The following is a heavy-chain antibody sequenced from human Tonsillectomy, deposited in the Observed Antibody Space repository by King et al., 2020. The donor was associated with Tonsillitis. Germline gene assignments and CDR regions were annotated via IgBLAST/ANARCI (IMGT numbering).Heavy chain of an antibody. V-gene: IGHV3-23*04. CDR1: GFTFSSYA. CDR2: ISGSGGST. Sequence: VQLVESGGGLVQPGGSLRLSCAASGFTFSSYARSWVRQAPGKGMEWGSAISGSGGSTYYTASVKCRFTISRGNSKNTLYLQMNSRRAEDTAVYYCALSYVLDYWGQGTLVTVSS. D-gene: IGHD1-26*01. CDR3: ALSYVLDY. J-gene: IGHJ4*02.